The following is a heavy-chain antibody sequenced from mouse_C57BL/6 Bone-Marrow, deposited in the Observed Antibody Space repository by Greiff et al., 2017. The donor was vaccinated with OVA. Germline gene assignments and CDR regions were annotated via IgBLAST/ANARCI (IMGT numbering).Heavy chain of an antibody. CDR2: IYYSGTI. CDR3: ARDGGKGGYFDV. Sequence: VQLQQSGPGLVKPSQTVFLTCTVTGISITTGNYRWSWIRQFPGNKLEWIGYIYYSGTITYNPSLTSRTTITRDTPKNQFFLEMNSLTAEDTATYYCARDGGKGGYFDVWGTGTTVTVSS. CDR1: GISITTGNYR. D-gene: IGHD1-3*01. J-gene: IGHJ1*03. V-gene: IGHV3-5*01.